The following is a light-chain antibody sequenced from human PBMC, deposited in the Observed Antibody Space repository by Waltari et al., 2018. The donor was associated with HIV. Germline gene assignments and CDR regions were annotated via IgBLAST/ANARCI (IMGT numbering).Light chain of an antibody. CDR1: NSDIGSYNL. J-gene: IGLJ2*01. CDR2: EVS. CDR3: CSYAGSCTLV. Sequence: QSALTQPASVSGSPGQSITISCSGTNSDIGSYNLVSWYQKYPGKPPKLIIYEVSERPSGVSNRFSGSKSGNTAALTLSGLQAEDEADYHCCSYAGSCTLVFGGVTKLTVL. V-gene: IGLV2-23*02.